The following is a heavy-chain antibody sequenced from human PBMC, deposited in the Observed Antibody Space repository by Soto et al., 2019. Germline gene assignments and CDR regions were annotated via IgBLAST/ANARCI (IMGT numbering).Heavy chain of an antibody. J-gene: IGHJ6*02. CDR3: ARRGRSAGDYCYYYGMDV. Sequence: PGESLKISCKGSGYSFTSYWIGWVRQMPGKGLEWMGIIYPGDSDTRYSPSFQGQVTISADKSISTAYLQWSSLKASDTAMYYCARRGRSAGDYCYYYGMDVWGQGTTVTVSS. CDR2: IYPGDSDT. CDR1: GYSFTSYW. V-gene: IGHV5-51*01.